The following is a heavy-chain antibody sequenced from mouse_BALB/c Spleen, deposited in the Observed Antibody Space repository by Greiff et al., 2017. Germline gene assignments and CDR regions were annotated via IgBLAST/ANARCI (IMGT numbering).Heavy chain of an antibody. V-gene: IGHV1S81*02. CDR2: INPSNGRT. CDR1: GYTFTSYW. D-gene: IGHD2-14*01. CDR3: TRYYRYDYFDY. J-gene: IGHJ2*01. Sequence: QVQLQQPGAELVKPGASVKLSCKASGYTFTSYWMHWVKQRPGQGLEWIGEINPSNGRTNYNEKFKSKATLTVDKSSSTAYMQLSSLTSEDSAVYYCTRYYRYDYFDYWGQGTTLTVSS.